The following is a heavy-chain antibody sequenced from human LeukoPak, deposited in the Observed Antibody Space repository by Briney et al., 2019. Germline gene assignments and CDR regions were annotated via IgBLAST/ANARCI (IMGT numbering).Heavy chain of an antibody. D-gene: IGHD6-13*01. CDR1: GYTFTSYG. V-gene: IGHV1-18*01. CDR3: ARDRGSSWSDYYYGMDV. J-gene: IGHJ6*02. Sequence: GASVKVSCKASGYTFTSYGISWVRQAPGQGLEWMGWSSAYNGNTNYAQKLQGRVTMTTDTSTSTAYMELRSLRSDDTAVYYCARDRGSSWSDYYYGMDVWGQGTTVTVSS. CDR2: SSAYNGNT.